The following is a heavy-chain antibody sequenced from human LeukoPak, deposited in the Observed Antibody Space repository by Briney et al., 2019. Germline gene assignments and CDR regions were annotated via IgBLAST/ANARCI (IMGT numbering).Heavy chain of an antibody. V-gene: IGHV3-15*01. CDR1: GFTFSGFW. Sequence: PGGSLRLSCAVSGFTFSGFWMSWSRQAPGKGLEWVGRIKSKTDGGTTDYAAPVKGRFTISRDDSKNTLYLQMNSLQTEDTAVYYCVCYDFWSGYNFDYWGQGTLVTVSS. CDR2: IKSKTDGGTT. CDR3: VCYDFWSGYNFDY. D-gene: IGHD3-3*01. J-gene: IGHJ4*02.